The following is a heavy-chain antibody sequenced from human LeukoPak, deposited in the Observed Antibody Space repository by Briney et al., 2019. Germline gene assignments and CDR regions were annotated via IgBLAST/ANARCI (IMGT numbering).Heavy chain of an antibody. CDR3: AKRLGNYDSSEGYFDY. V-gene: IGHV3-30*18. D-gene: IGHD3-22*01. Sequence: GRSLRLSCAASGFTFSSYGMHWVRQAPGKGLEWVAVISYDGSNKKYADSMKGRFTISRDNSKNTLHLQMNSLRAEDTAVYYCAKRLGNYDSSEGYFDYWGQGTLVTVSS. CDR2: ISYDGSNK. CDR1: GFTFSSYG. J-gene: IGHJ4*02.